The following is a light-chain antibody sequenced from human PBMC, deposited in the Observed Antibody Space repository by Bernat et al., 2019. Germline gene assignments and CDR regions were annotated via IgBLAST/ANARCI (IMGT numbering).Light chain of an antibody. Sequence: QSVLTQPPSASGTPGQSVIISCSGSRSNIGSNTVNWYQHLPGTAPKLLIYRTDQRPSGVPDRFSGSKSGTSAPLTISGLQSEDEADYYCAARDDSLIGVVFGGGTKLTVL. CDR1: RSNIGSNT. CDR3: AARDDSLIGVV. V-gene: IGLV1-44*01. J-gene: IGLJ2*01. CDR2: RTD.